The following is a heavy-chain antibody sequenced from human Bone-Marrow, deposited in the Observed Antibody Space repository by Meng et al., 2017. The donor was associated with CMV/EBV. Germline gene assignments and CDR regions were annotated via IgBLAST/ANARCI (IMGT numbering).Heavy chain of an antibody. J-gene: IGHJ3*02. Sequence: SETLSLTCTVSGGSISSYYWSWIRQPPGKGLEWIGYIYYSGSTNYNPSLKSRVTISVDTSKNQFSLKLSSVTAADTAVYYCARDGIAPAAFDIWGQGTMVTVSS. V-gene: IGHV4-59*01. CDR1: GGSISSYY. CDR3: ARDGIAPAAFDI. D-gene: IGHD6-13*01. CDR2: IYYSGST.